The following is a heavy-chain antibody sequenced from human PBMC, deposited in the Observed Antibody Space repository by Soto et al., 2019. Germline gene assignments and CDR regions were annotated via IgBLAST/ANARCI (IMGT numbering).Heavy chain of an antibody. Sequence: QVQLVESGGGVVQPGRSLRLSCAASGFTVSSYGMHWVRQAPGKGLEWVAVISRDGGTKYYADSVKGRFTISRDNSRNTVFVEMNSLRGDDMSVYYCTGEVASGYWGQGTLVTVSS. J-gene: IGHJ4*02. D-gene: IGHD2-8*02. CDR2: ISRDGGTK. CDR1: GFTVSSYG. CDR3: TGEVASGY. V-gene: IGHV3-30*03.